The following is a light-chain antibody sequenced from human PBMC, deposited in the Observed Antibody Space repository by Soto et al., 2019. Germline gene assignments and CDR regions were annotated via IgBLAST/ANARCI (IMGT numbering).Light chain of an antibody. J-gene: IGKJ2*01. CDR2: GAS. V-gene: IGKV1-33*01. CDR1: QDINDY. Sequence: EIQMTQSPSSLSASLGDRVTITCQASQDINDYSNWYQQKPGKAPRLLIYGASFLEVGVPSRFSGSGSGTHFTLTISSLQPEDVATYYCQQYDSLPYTXGXGTRLEIK. CDR3: QQYDSLPYT.